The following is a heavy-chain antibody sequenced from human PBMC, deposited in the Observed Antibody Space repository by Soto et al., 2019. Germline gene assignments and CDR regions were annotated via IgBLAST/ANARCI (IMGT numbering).Heavy chain of an antibody. CDR3: ARRLQNYYDSSPSKGWYVDL. CDR2: IYHSGST. CDR1: GGSISSSNW. D-gene: IGHD3-22*01. V-gene: IGHV4-4*02. J-gene: IGHJ2*01. Sequence: QVQLQESGPGLVKPSGTLSLTCAVSGGSISSSNWWSWVRQPPGKGLEWIGEIYHSGSTNYNPAHKIRVTISVYKSQNQFSRKLSYVPAAYTAGYYCARRLQNYYDSSPSKGWYVDLWGSGTLVTVSS.